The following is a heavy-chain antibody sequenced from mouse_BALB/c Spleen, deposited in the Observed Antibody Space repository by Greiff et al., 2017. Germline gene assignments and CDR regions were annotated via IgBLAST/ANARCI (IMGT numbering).Heavy chain of an antibody. D-gene: IGHD1-2*01. Sequence: DVHLVESGGGLVQPGGSRKLSCAASGFTFSSFGMHWVRQAPEKGLEWVAYISSGSSTIYYADTVKGRFTISRDNPKNTLFLQMTSLRSEDTAMYYCARGGITTAYWYFDVWGAGTTVTVSS. CDR3: ARGGITTAYWYFDV. CDR2: ISSGSSTI. J-gene: IGHJ1*01. V-gene: IGHV5-17*02. CDR1: GFTFSSFG.